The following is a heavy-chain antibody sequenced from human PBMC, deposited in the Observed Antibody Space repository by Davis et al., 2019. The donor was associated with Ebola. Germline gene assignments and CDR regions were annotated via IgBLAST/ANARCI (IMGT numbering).Heavy chain of an antibody. V-gene: IGHV3-30*18. CDR3: AKAKTTVTTYGDY. D-gene: IGHD4-17*01. J-gene: IGHJ4*02. CDR2: ISYDGDNN. Sequence: GGSLRLSCSASGFTFSGYWMHWVRQAPGKGLVWVAVISYDGDNNYHADSVQGRFTISRDNSKNTLYLQMNSLRAEDTAVYYCAKAKTTVTTYGDYWGQGTLVTVSS. CDR1: GFTFSGYW.